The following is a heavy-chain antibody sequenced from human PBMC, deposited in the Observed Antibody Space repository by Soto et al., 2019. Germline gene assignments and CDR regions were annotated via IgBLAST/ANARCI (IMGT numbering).Heavy chain of an antibody. D-gene: IGHD3-3*01. V-gene: IGHV3-23*01. J-gene: IGHJ4*02. CDR2: ISGSGGST. CDR1: GFTFSSYA. CDR3: AKDSIGFLEWLSTVPLDY. Sequence: GGSLRLSCAASGFTFSSYAMSWVRQAPGKGLEWVSAISGSGGSTYYADSVKGRFTISRDNSKNTLYLQMNSLRAEDTAVYYCAKDSIGFLEWLSTVPLDYWGQGTLVTVSS.